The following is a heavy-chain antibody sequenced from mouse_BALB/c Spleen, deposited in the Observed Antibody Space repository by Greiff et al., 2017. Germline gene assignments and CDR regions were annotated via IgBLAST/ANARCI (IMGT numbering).Heavy chain of an antibody. V-gene: IGHV1-7*01. J-gene: IGHJ3*01. CDR1: GYTFTSYW. Sequence: VQLVESGAELAKPGASVKMSCKASGYTFTSYWMHWVKQRPGQGLEWIGYINPSTGYTEYNQKFKDKATLTADKSSSTAYMQLSSLTSEDSAVYYCAKWGLFAYWGQGTLVTVSA. CDR3: AKWGLFAY. CDR2: INPSTGYT.